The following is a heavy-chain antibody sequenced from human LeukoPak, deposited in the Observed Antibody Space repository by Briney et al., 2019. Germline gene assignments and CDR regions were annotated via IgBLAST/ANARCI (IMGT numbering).Heavy chain of an antibody. CDR3: ARGMTSFDY. V-gene: IGHV5-51*01. CDR2: IYPGDSDT. CDR1: GYSFTNYW. Sequence: GESLKISCKGSGYSFTNYWIGWVRQTPGKGLEWMGTIYPGDSDTRYSPSFQGQVTISADKSFSTAYLQWSSLKASDTAIYYCARGMTSFDYWAQGTLVTVSS. J-gene: IGHJ4*02. D-gene: IGHD1-14*01.